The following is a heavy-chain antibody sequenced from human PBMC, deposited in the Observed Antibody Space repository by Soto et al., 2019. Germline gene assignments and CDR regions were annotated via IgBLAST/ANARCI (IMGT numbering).Heavy chain of an antibody. CDR2: MNEDGSER. V-gene: IGHV3-7*03. Sequence: EVQLVESGGGLVQPGGSLRLSCAGSGFSFSSAWMTWIRQAPGKGLERVAIMNEDGSERYYVDSVKGRFTISRDNAKNALFLQMNSMRVEDTAVYFCARDRAYSRFDYWGQGSLVTVSS. CDR3: ARDRAYSRFDY. D-gene: IGHD4-4*01. CDR1: GFSFSSAW. J-gene: IGHJ4*02.